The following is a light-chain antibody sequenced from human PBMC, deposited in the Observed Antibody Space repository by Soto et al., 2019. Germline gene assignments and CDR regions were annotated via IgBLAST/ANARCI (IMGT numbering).Light chain of an antibody. CDR1: SSDVGGYNY. CDR3: SSYAASNNLGV. V-gene: IGLV2-8*01. J-gene: IGLJ2*01. CDR2: EVS. Sequence: QAALTQPPSASGSPGQSVTISCIGTSSDVGGYNYVSWYQQHPGKAPKLMIYEVSKRHSGVPDRFSGSKSGNTASLTVSGLKAEDEADSYCSSYAASNNLGVFGGGTKLTVL.